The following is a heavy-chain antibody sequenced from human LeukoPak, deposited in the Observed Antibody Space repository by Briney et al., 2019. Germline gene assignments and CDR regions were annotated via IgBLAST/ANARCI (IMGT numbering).Heavy chain of an antibody. V-gene: IGHV3-48*03. CDR3: ATLMGSTGTMDV. CDR2: ISSSGSTI. D-gene: IGHD1-26*01. CDR1: GFTFSSYV. Sequence: GGSLRLSCAASGFTFSSYVMNWVRQAPGKGLEWVSYISSSGSTIQYADSVKGRFTISRDNAKNSLCLQMNSLRAEDTAVYYCATLMGSTGTMDVWGKGTTVTVSS. J-gene: IGHJ6*04.